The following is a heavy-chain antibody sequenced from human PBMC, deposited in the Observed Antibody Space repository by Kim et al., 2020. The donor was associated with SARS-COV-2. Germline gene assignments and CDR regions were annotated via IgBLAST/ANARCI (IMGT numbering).Heavy chain of an antibody. CDR3: ARGRAGVVPSPRLGIGPYYEYYAMDV. Sequence: SETLSLTCAVYGGSFSGYYWSWIRQPPGKGLEWIGEINHSGSTNYNPSLKSRVTMSVDTLKNWFSLRLSPVTAADTDVYYCARGRAGVVPSPRLGIGPYYEYYAMDVGGRGTTVTVSS. J-gene: IGHJ6*02. D-gene: IGHD3-3*01. V-gene: IGHV4-34*01. CDR1: GGSFSGYY. CDR2: INHSGST.